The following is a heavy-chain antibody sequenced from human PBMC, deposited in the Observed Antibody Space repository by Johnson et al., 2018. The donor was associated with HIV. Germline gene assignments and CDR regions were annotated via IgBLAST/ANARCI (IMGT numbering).Heavy chain of an antibody. Sequence: QVHLVESGGGVVQPGRSLRLSCAASGFTFSSYAMHWVRQAPGKGLEWVAVISYDGSNKYYADSVRGRFTISRDNAKNSLYLQVNSLRADDTALYYCAKVFKVRVAGAFDIWGQGTMVTVSS. CDR2: ISYDGSNK. D-gene: IGHD6-19*01. CDR1: GFTFSSYA. J-gene: IGHJ3*02. CDR3: AKVFKVRVAGAFDI. V-gene: IGHV3-30*04.